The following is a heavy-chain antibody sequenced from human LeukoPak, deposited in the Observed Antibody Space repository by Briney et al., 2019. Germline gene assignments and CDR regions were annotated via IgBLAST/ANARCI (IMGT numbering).Heavy chain of an antibody. V-gene: IGHV3-11*01. J-gene: IGHJ3*02. CDR1: GFRLREYV. CDR2: SVTSSGAI. D-gene: IGHD3-10*01. CDR3: ARDPRGDRAFDI. Sequence: PGGSLRLSCAVFGFRLREYVISWMRQAPGKGLEWVSHSVTSSGAIYSADSVKGRFTISRDNARNSLFLQLNNLRAEDTALYYCARDPRGDRAFDIWGQGTMVTVSS.